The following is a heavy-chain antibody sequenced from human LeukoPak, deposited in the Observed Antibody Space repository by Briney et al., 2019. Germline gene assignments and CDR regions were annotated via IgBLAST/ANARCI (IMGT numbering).Heavy chain of an antibody. CDR2: ISAYNGNT. J-gene: IGHJ4*02. D-gene: IGHD3-22*01. CDR1: GYTFTSYG. V-gene: IGHV1-18*01. CDR3: AACTWAPPPYDSCMDY. Sequence: ASVKVSCKASGYTFTSYGISWVRQAPGQGVEWMGWISAYNGNTNYAQKLQGRVTITRDMSTSTAYMELSSLRSEDTAVYYCAACTWAPPPYDSCMDYWGQGTLVTVSS.